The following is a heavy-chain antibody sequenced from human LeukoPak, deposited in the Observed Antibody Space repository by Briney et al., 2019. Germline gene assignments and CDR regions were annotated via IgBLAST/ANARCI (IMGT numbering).Heavy chain of an antibody. CDR1: GFTFSSYS. CDR2: ISSSSSYI. J-gene: IGHJ4*02. D-gene: IGHD1-26*01. V-gene: IGHV3-21*01. Sequence: GGSLRLSCAASGFTFSSYSMNWVRQAPGKGLEWVSSISSSSSYIYYADSVKGRFTISRDNAKNSLYLQMNSLRAEDTPVYYCASTSGSHSFDYWGQGTLVTVSS. CDR3: ASTSGSHSFDY.